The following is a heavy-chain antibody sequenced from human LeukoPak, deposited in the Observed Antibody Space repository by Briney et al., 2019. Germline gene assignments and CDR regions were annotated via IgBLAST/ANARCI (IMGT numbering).Heavy chain of an antibody. CDR2: INPSGGT. Sequence: PSETLSLTGVAYGGSFSGYFWSWIRQPPGKGLEWIGEINPSGGTGNNPSLKSRVTISKDPSKNQLSLKLTSVTAADTAVYYCARTRRVYYYGSGSLYFDYWGQGTLVTVSS. CDR1: GGSFSGYF. CDR3: ARTRRVYYYGSGSLYFDY. D-gene: IGHD3-10*01. J-gene: IGHJ4*02. V-gene: IGHV4-34*01.